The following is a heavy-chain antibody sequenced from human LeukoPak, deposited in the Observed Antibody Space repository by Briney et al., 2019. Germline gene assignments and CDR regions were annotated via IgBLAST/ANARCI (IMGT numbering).Heavy chain of an antibody. V-gene: IGHV3-23*01. J-gene: IGHJ4*02. Sequence: GGSLRLSCAASGFTFSTYSMTWVRQAPGKGLEWVSVIAFSGSVTFYADSVKGRFTISRDNSKNTLDLQMNSLRVEDTAVYYCARVGDRGPVVADFFDYWGQGTLVTVSS. CDR3: ARVGDRGPVVADFFDY. CDR2: IAFSGSVT. CDR1: GFTFSTYS. D-gene: IGHD3-22*01.